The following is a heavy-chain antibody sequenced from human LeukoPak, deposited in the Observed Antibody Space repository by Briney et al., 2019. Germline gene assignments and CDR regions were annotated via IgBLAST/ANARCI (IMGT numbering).Heavy chain of an antibody. Sequence: GGSLRLSCAASGFTFSNYAMNWVRQAPGKGLEWVSSISYSGGDYTYYADSVQGRFTISRDNSKSTLCLQMNSLRAEDTAVYYCAKQLGYCSDGSCYFPYWGQGTLVTVSS. D-gene: IGHD2-15*01. CDR3: AKQLGYCSDGSCYFPY. CDR1: GFTFSNYA. V-gene: IGHV3-23*01. J-gene: IGHJ4*02. CDR2: ISYSGGDYT.